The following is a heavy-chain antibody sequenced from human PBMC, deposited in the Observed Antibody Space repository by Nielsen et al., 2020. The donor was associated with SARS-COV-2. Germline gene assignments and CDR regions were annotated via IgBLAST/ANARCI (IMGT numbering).Heavy chain of an antibody. CDR1: GFTFSDYY. J-gene: IGHJ3*02. CDR3: ARDEGYDYVWGSYVGGVRAFDI. Sequence: AGSLSLSCAASGFTFSDYYMSWIRQAPGMGLEWVSYISSSGSTLYYADSVKGRFTISRDNAKNSLYLQMNSLRAEDPAVYYCARDEGYDYVWGSYVGGVRAFDIWGQGTMVTVSS. CDR2: ISSSGSTL. D-gene: IGHD3-16*01. V-gene: IGHV3-11*01.